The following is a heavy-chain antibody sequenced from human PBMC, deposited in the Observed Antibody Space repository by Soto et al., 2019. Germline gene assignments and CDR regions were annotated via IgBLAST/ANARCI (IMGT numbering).Heavy chain of an antibody. CDR2: MNPNSGNT. CDR1: GYTFTSYD. Sequence: GASVKVSCKASGYTFTSYDINWVRQATGQGLEWMGWMNPNSGNTGYAQKFQGRVTMTRNTSISTAYMELSSLRSEDTAVYYCARVDYISDNWFDPWGQGTLVTVSS. J-gene: IGHJ5*02. CDR3: ARVDYISDNWFDP. V-gene: IGHV1-8*01. D-gene: IGHD4-4*01.